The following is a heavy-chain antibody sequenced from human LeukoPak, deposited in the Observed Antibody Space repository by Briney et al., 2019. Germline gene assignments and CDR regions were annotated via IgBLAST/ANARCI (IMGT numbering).Heavy chain of an antibody. Sequence: SETLSLTCAVYGGSFSGYYWSWIRQPPGKGLEWIGEINHSGSTNYNPSLKSRVTISVDTPKNQFSLKLSSVTAADTAVYYCARARRNPHYYDSQWFDPWGQGTLVTVSS. V-gene: IGHV4-34*01. J-gene: IGHJ5*02. CDR2: INHSGST. D-gene: IGHD3-22*01. CDR1: GGSFSGYY. CDR3: ARARRNPHYYDSQWFDP.